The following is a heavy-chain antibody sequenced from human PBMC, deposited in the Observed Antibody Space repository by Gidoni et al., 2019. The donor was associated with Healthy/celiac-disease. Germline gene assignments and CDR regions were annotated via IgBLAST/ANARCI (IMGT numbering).Heavy chain of an antibody. CDR1: GFSLSTSGVG. D-gene: IGHD6-19*01. J-gene: IGHJ5*02. CDR3: ALEAPNYYSSDVWFDP. CDR2: FYWDDDK. Sequence: QITLKESGPTLVQPTQTLTLTCSFSGFSLSTSGVGVGWIRQPPGKALEWLALFYWDDDKRYSPALKSRLTITKDTSKDQVVLTMTNMDPVDTATYDCALEAPNYYSSDVWFDPWGQGTLVTVSS. V-gene: IGHV2-5*02.